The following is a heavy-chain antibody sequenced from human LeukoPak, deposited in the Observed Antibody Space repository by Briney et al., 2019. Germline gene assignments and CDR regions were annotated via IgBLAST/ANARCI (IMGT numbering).Heavy chain of an antibody. CDR2: ISASDGHT. J-gene: IGHJ4*02. D-gene: IGHD2-21*01. V-gene: IGHV1-18*01. Sequence: ASVKVSCKASGYTFINYGFSWVRQAPGQGLEWMGWISASDGHTNNAQKFQGRLTMTTDTSTSTVYMELRSLRSDDTAVYFCARDQHTGSQKISDYWGQGTLVTVSS. CDR3: ARDQHTGSQKISDY. CDR1: GYTFINYG.